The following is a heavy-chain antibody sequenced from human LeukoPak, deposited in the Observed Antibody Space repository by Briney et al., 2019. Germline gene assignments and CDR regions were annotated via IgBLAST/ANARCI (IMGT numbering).Heavy chain of an antibody. D-gene: IGHD6-19*01. CDR2: INANSIST. V-gene: IGHV3-23*01. Sequence: PGGSLRLSCAASGFAFSVYAVSWLRPPPGKGLEWVSTINANSISTSYAASVRGRFTISRDNANDTLYLQLNTLRAHDTATYSCAKPSSGGLAVTAGWFRPWGQGTLVVVSS. CDR1: GFAFSVYA. CDR3: AKPSSGGLAVTAGWFRP. J-gene: IGHJ5*01.